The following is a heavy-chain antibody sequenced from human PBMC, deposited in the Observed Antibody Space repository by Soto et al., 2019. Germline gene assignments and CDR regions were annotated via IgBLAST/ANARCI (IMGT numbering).Heavy chain of an antibody. CDR1: GGTFSSYA. V-gene: IGHV1-69*06. Sequence: GASVKVSCKASGGTFSSYAISWVRQAPGQGLEWMGGIIPIFGTANYAQKFQGRVTITADKSTSTAYMELSSLRSEDTAVYYCARDDCSGGSCYLALTNTNNWFDPWGQGTLVTVSS. CDR2: IIPIFGTA. D-gene: IGHD2-15*01. J-gene: IGHJ5*02. CDR3: ARDDCSGGSCYLALTNTNNWFDP.